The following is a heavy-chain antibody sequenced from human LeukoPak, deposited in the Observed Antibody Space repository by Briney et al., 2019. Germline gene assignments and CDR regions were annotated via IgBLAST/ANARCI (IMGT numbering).Heavy chain of an antibody. CDR3: ARDRDSSSWVFDY. CDR1: GFTFSSYA. Sequence: GGSLRLSCAASGFTFSSYAMHWVRQAPGKGLEWVAVISYDGSNKYYADSVKGRFTISRDNSENTLYLQMNSLRAEDTAVYYCARDRDSSSWVFDYWGQGTLVTDSS. D-gene: IGHD6-13*01. V-gene: IGHV3-30-3*01. J-gene: IGHJ4*02. CDR2: ISYDGSNK.